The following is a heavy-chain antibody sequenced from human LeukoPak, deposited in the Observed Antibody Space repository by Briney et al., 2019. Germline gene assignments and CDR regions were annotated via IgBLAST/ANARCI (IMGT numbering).Heavy chain of an antibody. Sequence: SETLSLTCAVYGGSFSGYYWSWIRHPPGKGREWIGEINHSGRTNDNPSLKSRVTISVDTSKNQFSLKLSSVTAADTAVYYCARGHFYDYIWGSYRPDAFDIWGQGTMVTVSS. D-gene: IGHD3-16*02. CDR2: INHSGRT. CDR3: ARGHFYDYIWGSYRPDAFDI. CDR1: GGSFSGYY. V-gene: IGHV4-34*01. J-gene: IGHJ3*02.